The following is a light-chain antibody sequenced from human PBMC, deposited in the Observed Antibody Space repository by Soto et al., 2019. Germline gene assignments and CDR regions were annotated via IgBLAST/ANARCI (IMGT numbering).Light chain of an antibody. Sequence: DITLTQSPSSLSASVGDRVSITCQASQDVINYLNWYQQKPGKAPKLLISDASNLETGVPSMFTGSGSGTHFTLTINYLQPEDFATYYCQQYEDLPLTFGGGTHVE. CDR2: DAS. V-gene: IGKV1-33*01. CDR3: QQYEDLPLT. J-gene: IGKJ4*01. CDR1: QDVINY.